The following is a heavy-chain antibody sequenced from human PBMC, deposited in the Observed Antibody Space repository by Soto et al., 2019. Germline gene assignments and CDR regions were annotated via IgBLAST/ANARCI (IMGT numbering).Heavy chain of an antibody. J-gene: IGHJ6*03. CDR3: ARCDCSGGSCYGWTDYYYYMDV. CDR1: GGSFSGYY. D-gene: IGHD2-15*01. CDR2: INHSGST. V-gene: IGHV4-34*01. Sequence: SETLSLTCAVYGGSFSGYYWSWIRQPPGKGLEWIGEINHSGSTNYNPSLKSRVTISVDTSKNQFSLKLSSVTAADTAVYYCARCDCSGGSCYGWTDYYYYMDVWGKGTTVTVSS.